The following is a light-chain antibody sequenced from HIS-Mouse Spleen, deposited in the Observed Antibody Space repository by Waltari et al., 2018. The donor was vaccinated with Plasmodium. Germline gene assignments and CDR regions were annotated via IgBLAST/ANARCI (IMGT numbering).Light chain of an antibody. CDR1: TIGSKS. J-gene: IGLJ2*01. CDR3: QVWDSSSDHVV. CDR2: DDS. Sequence: SYVLTQPPSVSVAPGQTARIPCGCDTIGSKSVPWYQQKHGQAPVLVVYDDSDRPSGIPERFSGSNSGNTATLTISRVEAGDEADYYCQVWDSSSDHVVFGGGTKLTVL. V-gene: IGLV3-21*02.